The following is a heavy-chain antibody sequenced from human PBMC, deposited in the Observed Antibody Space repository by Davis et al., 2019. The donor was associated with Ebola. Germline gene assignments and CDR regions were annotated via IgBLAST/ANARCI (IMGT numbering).Heavy chain of an antibody. V-gene: IGHV4-34*01. CDR3: ARTGFPEDIVATIFYYYYMDV. D-gene: IGHD5-12*01. CDR2: INHSGST. J-gene: IGHJ6*03. Sequence: PSETLSLTCAVYGGSFSGYYWSWIRQPPGKGLEWIGEINHSGSTNYSPSLKSRVTISVDTSKNQFSLKLSSVTAADTAVYYCARTGFPEDIVATIFYYYYMDVWGKGTTVTVSS. CDR1: GGSFSGYY.